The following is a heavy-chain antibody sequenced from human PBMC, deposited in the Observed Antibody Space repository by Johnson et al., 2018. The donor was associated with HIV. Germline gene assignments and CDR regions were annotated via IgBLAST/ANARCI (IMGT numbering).Heavy chain of an antibody. CDR2: ISGSGGRT. CDR3: AKDRWELFWGGGEASHDAFDI. V-gene: IGHV3-23*04. Sequence: VHLVESGGGMLQPGGSLRLSCAASGFTFSSYGMHWVRQAPGQGLEWVSAISGSGGRTNYADSVTGRFTISRDNSENTLYLQMSSLRAEDTALYYCAKDRWELFWGGGEASHDAFDIWGQGTMVTVSS. J-gene: IGHJ3*02. D-gene: IGHD1-26*01. CDR1: GFTFSSYG.